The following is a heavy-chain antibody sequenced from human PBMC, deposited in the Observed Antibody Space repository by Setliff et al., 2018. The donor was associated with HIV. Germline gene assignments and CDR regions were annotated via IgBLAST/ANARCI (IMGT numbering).Heavy chain of an antibody. CDR2: IKKSSDGGKT. D-gene: IGHD2-21*01. Sequence: GGSLRLSCVASGFTFNNAWMNWVRQAPGKGLEWLGRIKKSSDGGKTDDASPVKGRFTISRDDSKNTLYSQMNSLKIEDTAVYFCATDNGPSYSMDIWGQGTTVTVSS. CDR3: ATDNGPSYSMDI. J-gene: IGHJ6*02. CDR1: GFTFNNAW. V-gene: IGHV3-15*01.